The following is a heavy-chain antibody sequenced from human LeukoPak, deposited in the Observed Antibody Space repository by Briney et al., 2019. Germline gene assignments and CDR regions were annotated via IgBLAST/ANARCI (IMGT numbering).Heavy chain of an antibody. CDR2: IPYDGSKE. J-gene: IGHJ4*02. CDR3: ARRAGGYSHPYDY. Sequence: GGSLRLSCALSGFIFSSYDMHWVRQGPGKGLEWVAYIPYDGSKEYYADSVKGRFTISRDNSKNTLYLQMNSLRAEDTAVYYCARRAGGYSHPYDYWGQGTLVTVSS. CDR1: GFIFSSYD. D-gene: IGHD4-23*01. V-gene: IGHV3-30*14.